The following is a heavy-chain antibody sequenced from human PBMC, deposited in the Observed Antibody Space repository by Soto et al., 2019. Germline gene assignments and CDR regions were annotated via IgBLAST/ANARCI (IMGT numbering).Heavy chain of an antibody. Sequence: GGSLRLSCAASGFTFSSYGMHWVRQAPGKGLEWVAVIWYDGSNKYYADSVKGRFTISRDNSKNTLYLQMNSLRAEDTAVYYCARDWGNRRHSSSYGVTSSMDVWGQGTTVTVSS. J-gene: IGHJ6*02. CDR3: ARDWGNRRHSSSYGVTSSMDV. V-gene: IGHV3-33*01. CDR2: IWYDGSNK. D-gene: IGHD6-13*01. CDR1: GFTFSSYG.